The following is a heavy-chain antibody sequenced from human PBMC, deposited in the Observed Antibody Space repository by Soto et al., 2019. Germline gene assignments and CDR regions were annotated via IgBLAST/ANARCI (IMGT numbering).Heavy chain of an antibody. CDR3: ARGSLGSGGYYRHNWFDP. V-gene: IGHV4-34*01. CDR1: GGTFSGYY. D-gene: IGHD3-22*01. CDR2: INHTGST. Sequence: SETLSLTCAVYGGTFSGYYWSWIRQPPGKGLEWIGEINHTGSTNYNPSLKSRVTISVDTYKNQFSLKLSSVTAADTAVYYCARGSLGSGGYYRHNWFDPWGQGALVTVPS. J-gene: IGHJ5*02.